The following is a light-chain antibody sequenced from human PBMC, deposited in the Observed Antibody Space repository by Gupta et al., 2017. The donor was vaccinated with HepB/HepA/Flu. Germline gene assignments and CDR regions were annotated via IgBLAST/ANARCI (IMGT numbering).Light chain of an antibody. CDR3: QQYYSTPLT. V-gene: IGKV4-1*01. CDR1: QSVLYSSNNKNY. J-gene: IGKJ4*01. Sequence: DIVMTQSPDSLAASLGARATINCKSSQSVLYSSNNKNYLAWYQQKPGQPPKLLIYWASTRESGVPDRFSGSGSGTDFTLTISSLQAEDVAVYSCQQYYSTPLTFGGGTKVEIK. CDR2: WAS.